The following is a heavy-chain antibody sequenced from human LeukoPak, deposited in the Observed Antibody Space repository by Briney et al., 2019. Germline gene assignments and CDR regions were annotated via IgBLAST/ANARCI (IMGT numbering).Heavy chain of an antibody. V-gene: IGHV4-39*07. CDR3: ARDPAGYSSSWSPYYFDY. CDR2: IYYTGNT. D-gene: IGHD6-13*01. J-gene: IGHJ4*02. CDR1: GDSITGYY. Sequence: PSETLSLTCTVSGDSITGYYWGWIRQPPGKGLEWIGNIYYTGNTYYNASLKSRVTISVDTSKNQFSLKLSSVTAADTAVYYCARDPAGYSSSWSPYYFDYWGQGTLVTVSS.